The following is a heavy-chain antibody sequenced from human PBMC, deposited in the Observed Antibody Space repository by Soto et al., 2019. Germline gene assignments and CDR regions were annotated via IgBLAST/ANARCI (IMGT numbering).Heavy chain of an antibody. V-gene: IGHV1-2*02. CDR3: ATEKARYSRSAGRDAIDV. CDR1: GYTFIAYY. D-gene: IGHD4-4*01. Sequence: ASVKVSCKASGYTFIAYYIHWVRQAPGQGLEWMGWINPNSGDTQYAQKFQVRLTMSRDTSITTTYMAFTRLRSDDTAVYNFATEKARYSRSAGRDAIDVWGQGTMDTV. J-gene: IGHJ3*01. CDR2: INPNSGDT.